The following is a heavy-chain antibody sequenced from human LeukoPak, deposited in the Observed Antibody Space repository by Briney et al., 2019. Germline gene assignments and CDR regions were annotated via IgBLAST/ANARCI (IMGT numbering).Heavy chain of an antibody. CDR1: GGSISSSSYY. D-gene: IGHD6-19*01. J-gene: IGHJ4*02. Sequence: SETLSLTCTVSGGSISSSSYYWGWIRQPPGMGPEWIGTIYHSGKTYYNPSLKSRVTTSVDTSTDQFSLRLSSATAADTAIYYCARQSGDQSSAWYFDAWGQGTLVTVSS. CDR2: IYHSGKT. CDR3: ARQSGDQSSAWYFDA. V-gene: IGHV4-39*01.